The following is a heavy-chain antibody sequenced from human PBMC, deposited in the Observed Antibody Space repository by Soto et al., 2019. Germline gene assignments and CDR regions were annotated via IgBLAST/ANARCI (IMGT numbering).Heavy chain of an antibody. CDR1: GFTFSSYA. CDR2: ISGSGGST. Sequence: EVQLLESGGGLVQPGGSLRLSCAASGFTFSSYAMSWVRQAPGKGLEWVSAISGSGGSTYYADSVKGRFTISRDNSKNPLYLQMNSLRAEDTAVYYCAKVPYYYDSSGYIVWGQGPLVTVSS. J-gene: IGHJ4*02. CDR3: AKVPYYYDSSGYIV. V-gene: IGHV3-23*01. D-gene: IGHD3-22*01.